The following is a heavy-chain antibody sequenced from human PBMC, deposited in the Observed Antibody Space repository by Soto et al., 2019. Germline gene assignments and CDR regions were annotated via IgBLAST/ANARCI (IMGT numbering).Heavy chain of an antibody. D-gene: IGHD3-22*01. V-gene: IGHV3-23*01. CDR3: AKVGVREYDDSSGYYYFDD. CDR2: ISGSGGST. J-gene: IGHJ4*02. Sequence: GGSLRLSCAASGFTFSSYAMSWVRQAPGKGLEWVSAISGSGGSTYYADSVKGRFTISRGNSKNTLYLQMNSRRAEDTAVYYCAKVGVREYDDSSGYYYFDDWGQGPLVTVSS. CDR1: GFTFSSYA.